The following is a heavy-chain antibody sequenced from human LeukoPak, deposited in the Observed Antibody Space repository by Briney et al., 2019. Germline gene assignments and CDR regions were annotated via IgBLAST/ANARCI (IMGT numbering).Heavy chain of an antibody. Sequence: GGSLRLSCAASGFTFSRYAMTWVRQAPGKGLEWVLSISGSGGSTDYADSVKGRFTISRDNSKNSLYLQMNSLRAEDTAVYYCARGYSSSSGRASDIWGQGTMVTVSS. CDR2: ISGSGGST. V-gene: IGHV3-23*01. D-gene: IGHD6-6*01. CDR1: GFTFSRYA. CDR3: ARGYSSSSGRASDI. J-gene: IGHJ3*02.